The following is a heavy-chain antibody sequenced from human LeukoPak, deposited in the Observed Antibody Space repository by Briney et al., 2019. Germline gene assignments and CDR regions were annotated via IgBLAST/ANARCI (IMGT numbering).Heavy chain of an antibody. CDR3: TRYYYDGSGYYYLFDY. D-gene: IGHD3-22*01. J-gene: IGHJ4*02. Sequence: PGGSLKLSCAASGFTFSGSAMHWVRQASGKGLEWVGRIRSKTNSYATAYAASVKCRFTISRDDSKNTAYLQMNSLKTEDTAVYYCTRYYYDGSGYYYLFDYWGQGTLVTVSS. V-gene: IGHV3-73*01. CDR2: IRSKTNSYAT. CDR1: GFTFSGSA.